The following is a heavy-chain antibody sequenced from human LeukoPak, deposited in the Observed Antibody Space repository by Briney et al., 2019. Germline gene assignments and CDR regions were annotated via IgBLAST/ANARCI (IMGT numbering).Heavy chain of an antibody. V-gene: IGHV3-7*01. CDR1: GFTFSSYW. D-gene: IGHD3-22*01. J-gene: IGHJ4*02. CDR3: AREDSSGYYYFDY. CDR2: IKQDGSEK. Sequence: GGSLRLSCAASGFTFSSYWMSWVRQAPGKGLEWVANIKQDGSEKYYVDSVKGRFTISRDNAKNSLYLQMYSLRAEDTAVYYCAREDSSGYYYFDYWGQGTLVTVSS.